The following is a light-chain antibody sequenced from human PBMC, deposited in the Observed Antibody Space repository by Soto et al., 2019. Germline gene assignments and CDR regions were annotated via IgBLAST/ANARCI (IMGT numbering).Light chain of an antibody. CDR3: QQYGSSPMT. CDR1: QSVSSN. J-gene: IGKJ5*01. V-gene: IGKV3-20*01. Sequence: EIVMTQSPVTLSVSPGGRATLSCRASQSVSSNVAWYQQKPGQAPRLLIYGASSRATGIPDRFSGSGSGTDFTLTISRLEPEDFAVYYCQQYGSSPMTFGQGTRLEIK. CDR2: GAS.